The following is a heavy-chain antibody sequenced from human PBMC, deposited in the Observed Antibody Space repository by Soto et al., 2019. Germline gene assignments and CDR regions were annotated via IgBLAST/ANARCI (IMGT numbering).Heavy chain of an antibody. Sequence: GESLKISCKGSGQIFSKYWIGWVRQMHGKGLECMAIIYPGDSDTRYSPSFQGKVTITVDKSINTAYLQLSRLKASDTAIYYCARQPWWGTSFYYYFESWGQVTLVTVSS. J-gene: IGHJ4*02. CDR1: GQIFSKYW. V-gene: IGHV5-51*01. CDR3: ARQPWWGTSFYYYFES. CDR2: IYPGDSDT. D-gene: IGHD2-15*01.